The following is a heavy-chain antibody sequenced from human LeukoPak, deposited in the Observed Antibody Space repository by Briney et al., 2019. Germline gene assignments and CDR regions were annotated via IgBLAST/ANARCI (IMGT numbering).Heavy chain of an antibody. Sequence: WETLCLSCTVSGVTLSGFYWSWVRRPPGKGLEWIGYVDNSGRTNYNPSLKSRVTISVDTSKTQSSLKLSSVPAADTAVYSCARNGESSSFDSWGQATLVTVSS. CDR2: VDNSGRT. D-gene: IGHD4-17*01. CDR1: GVTLSGFY. J-gene: IGHJ4*02. CDR3: ARNGESSSFDS. V-gene: IGHV4-59*01.